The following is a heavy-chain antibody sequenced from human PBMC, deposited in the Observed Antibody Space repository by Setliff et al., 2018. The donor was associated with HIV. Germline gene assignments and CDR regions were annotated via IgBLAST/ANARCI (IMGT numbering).Heavy chain of an antibody. J-gene: IGHJ4*02. CDR3: AKDPRAAVATICDY. D-gene: IGHD5-12*01. Sequence: GGSLRLSCAASGFTFSSYSMNWVRQAPGKGLEWVSYIRSSSSTIYYADSVKGRFTISRDNAKNALYLQMNSLRAEDTAVYYCAKDPRAAVATICDYWGQGTLVTRLL. CDR1: GFTFSSYS. V-gene: IGHV3-48*01. CDR2: IRSSSSTI.